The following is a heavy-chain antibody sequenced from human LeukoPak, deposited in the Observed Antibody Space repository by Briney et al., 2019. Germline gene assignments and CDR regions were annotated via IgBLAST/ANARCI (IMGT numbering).Heavy chain of an antibody. CDR2: ISWDGGST. Sequence: GGSLRLSCAASGFTFDDYAMHWVRQAPGKGLEWVSLISWDGGSTYYADSVKGRFTISRDNSKNSLYLQMNSLRAEDTALYYCAKGLEGYYYYMDVWVKGTTVTVSS. CDR1: GFTFDDYA. CDR3: AKGLEGYYYYMDV. D-gene: IGHD3-3*01. J-gene: IGHJ6*03. V-gene: IGHV3-43D*03.